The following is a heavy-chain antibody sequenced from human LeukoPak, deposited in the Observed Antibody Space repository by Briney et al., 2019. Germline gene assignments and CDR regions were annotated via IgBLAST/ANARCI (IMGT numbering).Heavy chain of an antibody. J-gene: IGHJ4*02. D-gene: IGHD5-12*01. CDR2: FDPEDGET. V-gene: IGHV1-24*01. Sequence: GASVKVSCKVSGYTLTELSMHWVRQAPGKGLEWMGGFDPEDGETIYAQKFRGRVTMTEDTSTDTAYMELSSLRSEDTAVYYCATSLDIVATTYYFDYWGQGTLVTVSS. CDR1: GYTLTELS. CDR3: ATSLDIVATTYYFDY.